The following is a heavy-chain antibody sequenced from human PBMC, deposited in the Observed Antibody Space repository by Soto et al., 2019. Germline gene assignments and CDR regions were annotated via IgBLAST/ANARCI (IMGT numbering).Heavy chain of an antibody. CDR1: GFTFGDYA. CDR3: TRVDSSGYYFHYYYGMDV. J-gene: IGHJ6*02. V-gene: IGHV3-49*04. D-gene: IGHD3-22*01. Sequence: GGSLRLSCTASGFTFGDYAMSWVRQAPGKGLEWVGFIRSKAYGGTTEYAASVKGRFTISRDDSKSIAYLQMNSLKTEDTAVYYCTRVDSSGYYFHYYYGMDVWGQGTTVTVSS. CDR2: IRSKAYGGTT.